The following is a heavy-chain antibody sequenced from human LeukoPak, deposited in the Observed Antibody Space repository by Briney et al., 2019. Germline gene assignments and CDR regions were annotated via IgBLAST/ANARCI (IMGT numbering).Heavy chain of an antibody. CDR3: AKESSSWPSHDAFDI. CDR2: IAYDGSNK. CDR1: GFTFSIYG. V-gene: IGHV3-30*18. J-gene: IGHJ3*02. D-gene: IGHD6-13*01. Sequence: GGSLRLSCAASGFTFSIYGMHWVRQAPGKGLEWVAVIAYDGSNKYYADSVKGRFTISRDNSKNTLYLQMNSLRAEDTAVYYCAKESSSWPSHDAFDIWGQGTMVTVSS.